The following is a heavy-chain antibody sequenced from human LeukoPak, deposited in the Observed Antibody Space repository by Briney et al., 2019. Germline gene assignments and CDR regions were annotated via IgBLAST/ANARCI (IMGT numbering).Heavy chain of an antibody. D-gene: IGHD1-1*01. J-gene: IGHJ4*02. Sequence: KSSETLSLTCSVSGGSISYYYWSWIRLPPGKGLEWIGYNYYSGSTNFNPSLKSRVTISVDTSKNQFSLRLSSVTAADTAVYYCARRTRYNWNDDRYYFDYWGQGTLVTVSS. V-gene: IGHV4-59*08. CDR2: NYYSGST. CDR1: GGSISYYY. CDR3: ARRTRYNWNDDRYYFDY.